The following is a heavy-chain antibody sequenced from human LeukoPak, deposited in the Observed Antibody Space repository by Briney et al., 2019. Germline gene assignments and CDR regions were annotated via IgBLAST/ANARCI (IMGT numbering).Heavy chain of an antibody. CDR3: AKLLEPHSGPFDY. D-gene: IGHD5-12*01. V-gene: IGHV3-23*01. J-gene: IGHJ4*02. CDR2: ITGSGGST. CDR1: GFTFDNFA. Sequence: GGSLRLSCAPSGFTFDNFAMTWVRQAPGKGLEWVSEITGSGGSTYYADSVKGRFTISRDNSKNTLYLQMNSLRAEDTAVYYCAKLLEPHSGPFDYWGQGTLVTVSS.